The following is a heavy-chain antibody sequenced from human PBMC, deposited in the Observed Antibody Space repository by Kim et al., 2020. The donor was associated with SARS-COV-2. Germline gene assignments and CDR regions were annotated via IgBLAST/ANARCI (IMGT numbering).Heavy chain of an antibody. CDR2: FDPEDGET. V-gene: IGHV1-24*01. CDR3: ATVLTTVTTRPFDY. D-gene: IGHD4-4*01. Sequence: ASVKVSCKVSGYTLTELSMHWVRQAPGKGLEWMGGFDPEDGETIYAQKFQGRVTMTEDTSTDTAYMELSSLRSEDTAVYYCATVLTTVTTRPFDYWGQGTLVTVSS. CDR1: GYTLTELS. J-gene: IGHJ4*02.